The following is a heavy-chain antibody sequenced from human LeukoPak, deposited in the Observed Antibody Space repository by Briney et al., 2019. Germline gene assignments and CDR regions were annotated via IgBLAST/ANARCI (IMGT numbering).Heavy chain of an antibody. J-gene: IGHJ4*02. CDR3: ARHFYDDYGNYAILDY. CDR2: IYPGDSDT. V-gene: IGHV5-51*01. D-gene: IGHD4-17*01. CDR1: GYSFTSYW. Sequence: GESLKISCKGSGYSFTSYWIGWVRQMPGKGLEWMGIIYPGDSDTRYSPSFQGQVTISADKSISTAYLQWSSLKASDTAMYYCARHFYDDYGNYAILDYWGQGTLVTVSS.